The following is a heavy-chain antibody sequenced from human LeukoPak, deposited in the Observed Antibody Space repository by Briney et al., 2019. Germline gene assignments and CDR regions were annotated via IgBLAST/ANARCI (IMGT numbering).Heavy chain of an antibody. CDR1: GGSISSYY. Sequence: SETLSLTCTVSGGSISSYYWSWIRQPPGKGLEWIGYIYYSGSTNYNPSLKSRVTISVDTSKNQFSLKPSSVTAADTAVYYCARGTGSGSTYYYYYGMDVWGQGTTVTVSS. V-gene: IGHV4-59*01. D-gene: IGHD3-10*01. J-gene: IGHJ6*02. CDR3: ARGTGSGSTYYYYYGMDV. CDR2: IYYSGST.